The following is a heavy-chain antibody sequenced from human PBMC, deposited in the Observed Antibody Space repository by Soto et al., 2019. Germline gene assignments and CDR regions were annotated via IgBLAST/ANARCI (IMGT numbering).Heavy chain of an antibody. V-gene: IGHV1-8*01. D-gene: IGHD2-15*01. Sequence: SVKVSCKASGYTFTNYDINWVRQATGQGLEWMGWMNPKSGNTGYAQKFQGRLTMTRNNSISTAYMELNGLRSEDTAIYYCATVGYCYGGSCYGSDNWGQGTLVTVSS. CDR2: MNPKSGNT. CDR1: GYTFTNYD. CDR3: ATVGYCYGGSCYGSDN. J-gene: IGHJ4*02.